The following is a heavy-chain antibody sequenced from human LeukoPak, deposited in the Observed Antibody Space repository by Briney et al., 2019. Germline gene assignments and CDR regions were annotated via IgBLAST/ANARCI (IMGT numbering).Heavy chain of an antibody. J-gene: IGHJ4*02. D-gene: IGHD4-17*01. CDR3: ARHDGDYSDYFDY. CDR1: GFTFSSYW. Sequence: GGSLRLSCAASGFTFSSYWMSWVRQAPGKGLEWVANIKQDGSEKYYVDSVKGRFTISRDNAKNSLYLQTNSLRAEDTAVYYCARHDGDYSDYFDYWGQGTLVTVSS. CDR2: IKQDGSEK. V-gene: IGHV3-7*01.